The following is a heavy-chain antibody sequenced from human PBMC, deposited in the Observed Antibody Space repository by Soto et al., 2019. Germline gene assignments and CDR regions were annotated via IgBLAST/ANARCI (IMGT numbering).Heavy chain of an antibody. V-gene: IGHV4-31*03. CDR1: GGSISSGGHY. Sequence: SETLSLTCTVSGGSISSGGHYWSWIRQHPGKGLEWIGYIYYSGSTYYNPSLKSRVTISVDTSKNQFSLKLSSVTAADTAVYYCARGGITMVRGADYGMDVWGQGTTVTVSS. CDR2: IYYSGST. D-gene: IGHD3-10*01. CDR3: ARGGITMVRGADYGMDV. J-gene: IGHJ6*02.